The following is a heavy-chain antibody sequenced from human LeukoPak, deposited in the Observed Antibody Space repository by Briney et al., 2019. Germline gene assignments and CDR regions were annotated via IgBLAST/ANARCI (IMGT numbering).Heavy chain of an antibody. V-gene: IGHV3-21*01. J-gene: IGHJ3*02. CDR3: ARDNYGGSKPYAFDI. CDR2: VSSSSSYI. D-gene: IGHD4-23*01. CDR1: GFTFSNYN. Sequence: GGSLRLSCAASGFTFSNYNINWVRQAPGKGLEWVSSVSSSSSYIYYADSVKGRFTISRDNAKNSLYLQMNNLRAEDTALYYCARDNYGGSKPYAFDIWGQGTMVTVAS.